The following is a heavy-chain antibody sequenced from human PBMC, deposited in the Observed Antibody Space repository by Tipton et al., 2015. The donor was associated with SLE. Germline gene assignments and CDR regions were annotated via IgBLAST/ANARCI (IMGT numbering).Heavy chain of an antibody. D-gene: IGHD4-23*01. V-gene: IGHV4-39*01. Sequence: TLSLTCTVSGGSISSSSYYWGWIRQPPGKGLEWIGSIYYSGSTYYNPSLKSRVTISVDTSKNQFSLKLSSVTAADTAVYYCARHTDYGGNSDSFDYWGQGTLVTVS. J-gene: IGHJ4*02. CDR1: GGSISSSSYY. CDR3: ARHTDYGGNSDSFDY. CDR2: IYYSGST.